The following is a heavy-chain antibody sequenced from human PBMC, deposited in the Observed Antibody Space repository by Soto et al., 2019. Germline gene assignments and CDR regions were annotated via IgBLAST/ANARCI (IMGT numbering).Heavy chain of an antibody. D-gene: IGHD4-4*01. Sequence: PSETLSLTCAVSGGSISSGAYSWSWIRQPPGKGLEWIGYIYHSGSTYYNPSLKSRVTISVDRSKNQFSLKLSSVTAADTAVYYCASAMTTVTTLDYWGQGTLVTVSS. CDR1: GGSISSGAYS. CDR2: IYHSGST. J-gene: IGHJ4*02. V-gene: IGHV4-30-2*01. CDR3: ASAMTTVTTLDY.